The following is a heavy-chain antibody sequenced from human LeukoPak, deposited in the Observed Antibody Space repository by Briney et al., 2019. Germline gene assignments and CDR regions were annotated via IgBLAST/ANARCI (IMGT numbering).Heavy chain of an antibody. CDR2: ISYDGSNK. D-gene: IGHD2-2*01. CDR1: GFTFSSYA. Sequence: GGSLRLSCAASGFTFSSYAMHWVRQAPGKGLEWVAVISYDGSNKYYADSVKGRFTISRDNSKNTLYLQMNSLRAEDTAVYYCARTPGCSSTTCSIDYWGQGTLVTVSS. V-gene: IGHV3-30-3*01. J-gene: IGHJ4*02. CDR3: ARTPGCSSTTCSIDY.